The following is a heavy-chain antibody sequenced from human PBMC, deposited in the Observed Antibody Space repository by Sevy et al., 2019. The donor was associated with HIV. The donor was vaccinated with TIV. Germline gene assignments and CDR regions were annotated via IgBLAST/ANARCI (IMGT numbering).Heavy chain of an antibody. D-gene: IGHD3-22*01. V-gene: IGHV4-4*07. CDR2: IYTSGST. Sequence: SETLSLTCTVSGGSISSYYWSWIRQPAGKGLEWIARIYTSGSTNYNPALKSRVTLSVDTSKNQFSLKLTSVTAADTAVYYCARVERYYYDSSGSYYEYFQPWGQGTLVTVSS. CDR1: GGSISSYY. J-gene: IGHJ1*01. CDR3: ARVERYYYDSSGSYYEYFQP.